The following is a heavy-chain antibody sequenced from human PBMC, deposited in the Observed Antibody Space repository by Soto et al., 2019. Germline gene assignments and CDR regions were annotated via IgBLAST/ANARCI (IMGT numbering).Heavy chain of an antibody. V-gene: IGHV3-11*06. Sequence: QVQLVESGGGLVKPGGSPRLSCAASGFTFSDYYMSWIRQAPGKGLEWLSYISGSSDNTNYADSVKGRFTISRDNAKKSLYLEMNSLRAEDTAVYYCATITMMTWGQGTLVTVSP. CDR3: ATITMMT. D-gene: IGHD3-22*01. CDR2: ISGSSDNT. J-gene: IGHJ5*02. CDR1: GFTFSDYY.